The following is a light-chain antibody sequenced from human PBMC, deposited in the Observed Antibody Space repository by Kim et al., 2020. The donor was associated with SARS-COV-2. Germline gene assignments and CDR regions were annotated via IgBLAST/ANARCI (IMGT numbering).Light chain of an antibody. CDR3: GTWDSSLSAGV. CDR1: SSNIGNNY. CDR2: DNG. J-gene: IGLJ3*02. V-gene: IGLV1-51*01. Sequence: QSVLTQPPSVSAAPGQKVTISCSGSSSNIGNNYVSWYQQIPGTAPKLLIYDNGERPSGIPDRFSDSKSGTSATLGITGLQTGDEADYYCGTWDSSLSAGVFGGGTQLTVL.